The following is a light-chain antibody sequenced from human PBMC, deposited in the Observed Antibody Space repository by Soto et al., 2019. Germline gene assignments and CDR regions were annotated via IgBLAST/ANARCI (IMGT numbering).Light chain of an antibody. CDR3: QQYYDLPLT. CDR2: DVT. V-gene: IGKV1-33*01. Sequence: DIQMTQSPSSLSASVGDRVTITCQASQDIDKYLNWYQQKPGKAPQLLIDDVTNLETGVPSRFSGSGSGTHFTFTIGSRQPEDIATYYCQQYYDLPLTFGQGTRLEIK. CDR1: QDIDKY. J-gene: IGKJ5*01.